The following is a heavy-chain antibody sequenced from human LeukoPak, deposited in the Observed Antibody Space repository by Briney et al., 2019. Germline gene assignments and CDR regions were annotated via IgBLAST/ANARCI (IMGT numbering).Heavy chain of an antibody. D-gene: IGHD2-2*01. CDR2: IYTSGST. CDR1: GGSISSYY. Sequence: SSETLSLTCTVSGGSISSYYWSWIRQPAGKGLEWIGRIYTSGSTNYNPSLKSRVTMSVDTPKNQFSLKLSSVTAADTAVYYCARVSCSSTSCSYFDYWGQGTLVTVSS. CDR3: ARVSCSSTSCSYFDY. V-gene: IGHV4-4*07. J-gene: IGHJ4*02.